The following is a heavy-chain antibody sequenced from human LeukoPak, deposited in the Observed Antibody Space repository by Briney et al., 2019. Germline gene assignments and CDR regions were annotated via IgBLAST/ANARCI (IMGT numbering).Heavy chain of an antibody. J-gene: IGHJ4*02. CDR2: IYPSDSDT. Sequence: GESLKISCKGSGYSFTSYWIGWVRQMPGKGLEWMGIIYPSDSDTRYSPPFQGQVTISADKSISTAYLQWNSLEASDSAIYYCARRGDSDFRIDWGQGTLVTVSS. D-gene: IGHD2-21*02. V-gene: IGHV5-51*01. CDR1: GYSFTSYW. CDR3: ARRGDSDFRID.